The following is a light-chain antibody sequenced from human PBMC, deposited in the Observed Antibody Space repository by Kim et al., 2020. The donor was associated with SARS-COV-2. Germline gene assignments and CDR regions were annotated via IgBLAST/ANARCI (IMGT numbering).Light chain of an antibody. Sequence: ASVGDRVTITCRASQSISGYLNWYQQKPGKAPKLLIYTTSSLQSGVTSRFSGSGSGTDFTLTISSLQPEDFATYYCQQSYSIPLTFGGGTKVDIK. CDR3: QQSYSIPLT. CDR1: QSISGY. V-gene: IGKV1-39*01. J-gene: IGKJ4*01. CDR2: TTS.